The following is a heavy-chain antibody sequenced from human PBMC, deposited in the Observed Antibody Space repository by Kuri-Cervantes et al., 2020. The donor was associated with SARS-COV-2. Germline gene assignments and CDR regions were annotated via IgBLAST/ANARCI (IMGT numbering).Heavy chain of an antibody. D-gene: IGHD4-17*01. Sequence: SVKVSCKASGGTFSSYAISWVRQAPGQGLEWMGGIVPIFGTANYAQKFQGRVTITADESTSAAYMELSSLRSEDTAVYYCAREMTTVTTSDAFDIWGQGTMVTVSS. J-gene: IGHJ3*02. V-gene: IGHV1-69*13. CDR1: GGTFSSYA. CDR3: AREMTTVTTSDAFDI. CDR2: IVPIFGTA.